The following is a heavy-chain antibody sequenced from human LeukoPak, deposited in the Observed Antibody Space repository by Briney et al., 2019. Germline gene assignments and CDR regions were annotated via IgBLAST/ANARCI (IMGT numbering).Heavy chain of an antibody. CDR3: ARSGVPIARFAS. CDR2: MVYSGSS. D-gene: IGHD2-21*01. Sequence: SETVSLTCSVSGGSIGSNYWNWIRQPPGKGLEWIGYMVYSGSSDYHPSLKSRVTMSVDTSNNRFSLKVTSVTTADTAIYYCARSGVPIARFASWG. V-gene: IGHV4-59*01. CDR1: GGSIGSNY. J-gene: IGHJ4*01.